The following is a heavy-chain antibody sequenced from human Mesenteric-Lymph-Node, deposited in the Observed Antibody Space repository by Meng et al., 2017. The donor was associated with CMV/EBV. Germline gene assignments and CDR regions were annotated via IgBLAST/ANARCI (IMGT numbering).Heavy chain of an antibody. V-gene: IGHV4-31*03. Sequence: SETLSLTCTVSGGSISSGGYYWSWIRQHPGKGLEWIGYIYYSGSTYYNPSLKSRVTISVDTSKNQFSLKLSSVTAADTAAYYCARYYEYQQYYFEYWGQGTLVTVSS. CDR3: ARYYEYQQYYFEY. CDR1: GGSISSGGYY. D-gene: IGHD2-2*01. CDR2: IYYSGST. J-gene: IGHJ4*02.